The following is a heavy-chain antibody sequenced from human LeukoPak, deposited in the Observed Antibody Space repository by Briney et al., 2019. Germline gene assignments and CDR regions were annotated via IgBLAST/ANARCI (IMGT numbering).Heavy chain of an antibody. CDR1: GFTFSSYW. V-gene: IGHV3-74*01. J-gene: IGHJ4*02. Sequence: QPGGSLRLSCAASGFTFSSYWMHWVRQAPGKGLVWVSRINSDGSSTSYADSVKGRFTISRDDAKNTLCLQMNSLRAEDTAVYYCARDLGKGAAPLDYWGQGTLVTVSS. CDR2: INSDGSST. CDR3: ARDLGKGAAPLDY. D-gene: IGHD6-13*01.